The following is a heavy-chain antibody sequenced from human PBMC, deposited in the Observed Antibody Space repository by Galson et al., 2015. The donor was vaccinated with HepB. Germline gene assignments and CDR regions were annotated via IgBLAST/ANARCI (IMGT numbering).Heavy chain of an antibody. D-gene: IGHD1-26*01. Sequence: SVKVSCKASGYTFTSYGISWVRQAPGQGLEWMGRINPNSGGTNYAQKFQGRVTMTRDTSISTAYMELSRLRSDDTAVYYCARERTKSRWELPGYWGQGTLVTVSS. V-gene: IGHV1-2*06. J-gene: IGHJ4*02. CDR1: GYTFTSYG. CDR2: INPNSGGT. CDR3: ARERTKSRWELPGY.